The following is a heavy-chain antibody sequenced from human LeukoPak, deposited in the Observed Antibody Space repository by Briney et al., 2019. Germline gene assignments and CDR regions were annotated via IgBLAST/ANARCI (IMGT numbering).Heavy chain of an antibody. CDR2: INPNSGGT. V-gene: IGHV1-2*02. D-gene: IGHD6-13*01. CDR3: ARLSPNPCIAAADYYFDY. CDR1: GYTFTSYG. J-gene: IGHJ4*02. Sequence: VASVKVSCKASGYTFTSYGISWVRQAPGQGLEWMGWINPNSGGTNYTQKFQGRVTMTRDTSISTAYMELSRLRSNDTAVYYCARLSPNPCIAAADYYFDYWGQGTLVTVSS.